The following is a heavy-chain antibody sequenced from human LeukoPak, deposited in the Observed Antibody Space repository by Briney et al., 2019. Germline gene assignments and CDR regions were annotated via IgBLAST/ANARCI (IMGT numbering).Heavy chain of an antibody. J-gene: IGHJ5*02. Sequence: ASVKVSCTASGYTFAGYYMHWVRQAPGQGLEWMGWINPNSGGTNYAQKFQGRVTMTRDTSISTAYMELSRLRSDDTAVYYCARDLGTIAAAGLYNWFDPWGQGTLVTVSS. D-gene: IGHD6-13*01. V-gene: IGHV1-2*02. CDR3: ARDLGTIAAAGLYNWFDP. CDR1: GYTFAGYY. CDR2: INPNSGGT.